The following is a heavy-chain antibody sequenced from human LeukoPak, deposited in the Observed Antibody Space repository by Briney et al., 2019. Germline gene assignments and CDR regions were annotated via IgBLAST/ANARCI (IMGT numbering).Heavy chain of an antibody. CDR2: ISSGGGGT. CDR1: GFTFSSYG. D-gene: IGHD5-18*01. CDR3: AKDLSDPLMVIDS. Sequence: GGSLRLSCAASGFTFSSYGMSWVRQAPGKGLEWVSGISSGGGGTYYADSVKGRFTISRDNAKNTLYLQMNSLRAEDTAVYYYAKDLSDPLMVIDSWGQGTLVTVSS. J-gene: IGHJ4*02. V-gene: IGHV3-23*01.